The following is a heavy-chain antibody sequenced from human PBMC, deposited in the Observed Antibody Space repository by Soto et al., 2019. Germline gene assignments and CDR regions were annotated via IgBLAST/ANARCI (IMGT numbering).Heavy chain of an antibody. V-gene: IGHV5-10-1*01. CDR1: GYSFTSYW. J-gene: IGHJ4*02. CDR3: ARHYYGSGSYWLFDY. Sequence: GESLKISCQGSGYSFTSYWISWVRQMPGKGLEWMGRIDPSDSYTNYSPSFQGHVTISADKSISTAYLQWSSLKASDTAMYYCARHYYGSGSYWLFDYWGQGTLVTVSS. CDR2: IDPSDSYT. D-gene: IGHD3-10*01.